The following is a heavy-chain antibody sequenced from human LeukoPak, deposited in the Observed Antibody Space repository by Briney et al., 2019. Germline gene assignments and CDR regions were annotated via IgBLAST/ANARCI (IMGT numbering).Heavy chain of an antibody. CDR1: GGSISSGDYV. CDR2: IYHSGST. Sequence: SQTLSLTCTVSGGSISSGDYVWGWIRQPPGKGLEWIGSIYHSGSTYYNPSLKSRVTISVDTSKNQFSLKLSSVTAAYTAVYYCARHIVVVPAAIVAKGFDYWGQGTLVTVSS. V-gene: IGHV4-30-2*03. J-gene: IGHJ4*02. CDR3: ARHIVVVPAAIVAKGFDY. D-gene: IGHD2-2*01.